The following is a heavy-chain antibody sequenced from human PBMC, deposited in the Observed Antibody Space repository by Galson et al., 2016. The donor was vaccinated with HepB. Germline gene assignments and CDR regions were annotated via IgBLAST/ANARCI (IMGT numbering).Heavy chain of an antibody. J-gene: IGHJ4*02. CDR1: GGTFSEYA. Sequence: SVKVSCKAFGGTFSEYAISWVRQAPGQGLEWVGRLILMLGVTNYAPKFQGKVTITVDKSTSTAYLDLSRLRSEDTAVYYCTREARGAHYYGSTTYYVPYFLDFWGQGTLVTVSS. CDR2: LILMLGVT. CDR3: TREARGAHYYGSTTYYVPYFLDF. D-gene: IGHD2/OR15-2a*01. V-gene: IGHV1-69*04.